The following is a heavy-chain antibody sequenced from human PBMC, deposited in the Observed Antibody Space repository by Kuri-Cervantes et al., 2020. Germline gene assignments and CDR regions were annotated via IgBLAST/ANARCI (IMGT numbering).Heavy chain of an antibody. J-gene: IGHJ6*03. CDR2: LKHSGST. V-gene: IGHV4-34*01. CDR3: ATDGYYYYYMDV. Sequence: SETLSLTCAVYGGSFSDYYWSWIRQPPGKGLEWIGELKHSGSTNYNPSLKSRVTISVDTSKNQFSLKLSSVTAADTAVYYCATDGYYYYYMDVWGKGTTVTVSS. CDR1: GGSFSDYY.